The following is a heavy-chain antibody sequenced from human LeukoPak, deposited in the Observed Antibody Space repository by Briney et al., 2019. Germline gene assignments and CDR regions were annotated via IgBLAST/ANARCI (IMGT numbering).Heavy chain of an antibody. D-gene: IGHD3-9*01. V-gene: IGHV4-39*01. CDR3: ARLRRYFDWKLMYNWFDP. CDR2: IYYSGST. Sequence: SETLSLTCTVSGGSISSSSYYWGWIRQPPGKGLEWIGSIYYSGSTYYNPSLKSRVTISVDTSKNQFSLKLSSVTAADTAVYYCARLRRYFDWKLMYNWFDPWGQGTLVTVSS. CDR1: GGSISSSSYY. J-gene: IGHJ5*02.